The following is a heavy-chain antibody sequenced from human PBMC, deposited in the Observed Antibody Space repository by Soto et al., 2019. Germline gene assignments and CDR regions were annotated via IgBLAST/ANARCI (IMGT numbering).Heavy chain of an antibody. D-gene: IGHD2-2*01. CDR3: ARTPYCSSNSCPPDFDY. V-gene: IGHV3-48*03. CDR1: GFTFSSYE. Sequence: PGGSLRLSCAASGFTFSSYEMNWVRQAPGKGLEWVSYISSSAKTINYADSVKGRFTISRYNAKNSLYLQMNSLRAEDTAVYYCARTPYCSSNSCPPDFDYWGQGTLVTVSS. J-gene: IGHJ4*02. CDR2: ISSSAKTI.